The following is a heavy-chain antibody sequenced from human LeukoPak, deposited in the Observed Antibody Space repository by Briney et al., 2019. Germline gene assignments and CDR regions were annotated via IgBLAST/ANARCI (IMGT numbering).Heavy chain of an antibody. Sequence: ASVKVSCKASGYTFTSYGISWVRQAPGQGLEWMGIINPSGGSTNYAQKFQGRVTMTRDTSTSTVYMELRSLRSDDTAVYYCARDRGDTAMTYYFDYWGQGTLVTVSS. CDR1: GYTFTSYG. J-gene: IGHJ4*02. D-gene: IGHD5-18*01. CDR2: INPSGGST. V-gene: IGHV1-46*01. CDR3: ARDRGDTAMTYYFDY.